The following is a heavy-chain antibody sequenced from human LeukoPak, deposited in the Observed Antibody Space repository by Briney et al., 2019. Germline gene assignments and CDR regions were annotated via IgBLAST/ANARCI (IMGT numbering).Heavy chain of an antibody. J-gene: IGHJ4*02. CDR2: IIPIFGTA. CDR3: ARESFSGSGWPY. Sequence: SVKVSCKASGGTFSSYAISWVRQAPGQGLEWMGRIIPIFGTANYAQKLQGRVTITTDESTSTAYMELSSLRSEDTAVYYCARESFSGSGWPYWGQGTLVTVSS. CDR1: GGTFSSYA. V-gene: IGHV1-69*05. D-gene: IGHD6-19*01.